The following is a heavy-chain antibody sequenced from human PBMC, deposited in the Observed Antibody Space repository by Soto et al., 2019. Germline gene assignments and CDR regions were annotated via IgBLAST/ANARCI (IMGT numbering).Heavy chain of an antibody. Sequence: GGSLRLSCAASGFTVSSNYMSWVRQAPGKGLEWVSVIYSGGSTYYADSGKGRFTISRDNSRNTRYLQMNSLRAEDTAVYYCARENIGASSGYPDDHYYGMDVWGQGTTVTVSS. V-gene: IGHV3-53*01. D-gene: IGHD3-22*01. CDR2: IYSGGST. CDR1: GFTVSSNY. J-gene: IGHJ6*02. CDR3: ARENIGASSGYPDDHYYGMDV.